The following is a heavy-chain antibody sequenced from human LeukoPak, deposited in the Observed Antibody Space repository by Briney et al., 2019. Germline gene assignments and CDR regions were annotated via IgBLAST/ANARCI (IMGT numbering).Heavy chain of an antibody. J-gene: IGHJ4*02. CDR1: GYTFTGYY. Sequence: GAAVKLSCKASGYTFTGYYMHWVRQAPGQGLEWKGWINPNSGGTNYAQKFQGRVTMTRDTAISTAYMELSRLRSDDTAVYYCARESYYYDSSGYPNYWGEGTLVTVSS. D-gene: IGHD3-22*01. V-gene: IGHV1-2*02. CDR3: ARESYYYDSSGYPNY. CDR2: INPNSGGT.